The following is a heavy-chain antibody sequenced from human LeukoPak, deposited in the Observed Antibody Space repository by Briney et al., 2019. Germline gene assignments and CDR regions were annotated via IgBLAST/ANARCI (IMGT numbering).Heavy chain of an antibody. CDR2: INPDWSTT. V-gene: IGHV3-74*01. D-gene: IGHD2-2*03. J-gene: IGHJ5*02. CDR1: GFTFTTFW. Sequence: WGSLRLSCAASGFTFTTFWMSWVRQVPPTGLVLVSLINPDWSTTTYADSLTGRSTIYRDNAKHSVYMQMSSLRDEDTAIYYCARDLHGSPDRWGQGTLVTVSS. CDR3: ARDLHGSPDR.